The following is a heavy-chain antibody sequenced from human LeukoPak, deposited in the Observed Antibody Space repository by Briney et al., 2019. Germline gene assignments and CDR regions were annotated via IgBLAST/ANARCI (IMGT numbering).Heavy chain of an antibody. CDR1: GGSISSSSYY. CDR2: IYYSGST. CDR3: ARAHYYYYYMDV. Sequence: SETLSLTCTVSGGSISSSSYYWGWIPQPPGKRLEWIGSIYYSGSTYYNPSLKSRFTISVDTSKNQFSLKLSSVTAADTAVYYCARAHYYYYYMDVWGKGTTVTVSS. V-gene: IGHV4-39*07. J-gene: IGHJ6*03.